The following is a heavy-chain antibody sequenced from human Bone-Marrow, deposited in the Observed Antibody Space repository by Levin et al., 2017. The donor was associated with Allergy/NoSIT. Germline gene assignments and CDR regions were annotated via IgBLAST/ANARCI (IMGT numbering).Heavy chain of an antibody. Sequence: ASVKVSCKVSGDTLSELSMHWVRQVPGKGLEWLGGYDAEDGETVYAQKFQGRITLTEDTSTDTAYMELRNLRSKDTAVYFCASAEYSGNFFHAFDMWGQGTLVTVSS. CDR1: GDTLSELS. CDR2: YDAEDGET. V-gene: IGHV1-24*01. D-gene: IGHD5-18*01. CDR3: ASAEYSGNFFHAFDM. J-gene: IGHJ3*02.